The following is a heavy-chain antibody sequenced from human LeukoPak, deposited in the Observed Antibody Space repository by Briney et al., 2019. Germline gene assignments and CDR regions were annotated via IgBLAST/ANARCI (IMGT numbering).Heavy chain of an antibody. J-gene: IGHJ4*02. Sequence: SETLSLTCTVSGGSISSYYWRWIRQPPGKVLDWTECIYCSGSTYYTPSLKSRATISVDTSKNQFALKLSSVTAAETAVYYCARPYSSSWLNWGQGTLVSVSS. V-gene: IGHV4-59*08. CDR2: IYCSGST. CDR3: ARPYSSSWLN. D-gene: IGHD6-13*01. CDR1: GGSISSYY.